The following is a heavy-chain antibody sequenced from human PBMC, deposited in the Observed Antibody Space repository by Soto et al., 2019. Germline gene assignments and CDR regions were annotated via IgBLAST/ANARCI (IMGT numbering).Heavy chain of an antibody. CDR3: ARLGVVLVGATTGDAFDI. J-gene: IGHJ3*02. CDR1: GYTFTSYY. D-gene: IGHD1-26*01. V-gene: IGHV1-46*01. CDR2: INPSGGST. Sequence: QVQLVQSGAEVKKPGASVKVSCKASGYTFTSYYMHWVRQAPGQGLEWMGIINPSGGSTSYAQKFQGRVTITADESTSTAYMELSSLRSEDTAVYYCARLGVVLVGATTGDAFDIWGQGTMVTVSS.